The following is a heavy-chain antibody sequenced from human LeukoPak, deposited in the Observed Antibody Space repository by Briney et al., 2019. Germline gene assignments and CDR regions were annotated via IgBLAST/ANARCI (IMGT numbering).Heavy chain of an antibody. Sequence: GESLKISCKGSGDSLTDYWIGWVRQMSGKGLEWMGIIYPGDSDAKYSPSFQGQVTFSVDKSISTAYLQWTSLKASDTAMYYCARHVTGHSFDIWGQGTEVTVSS. D-gene: IGHD1-1*01. CDR3: ARHVTGHSFDI. J-gene: IGHJ3*02. V-gene: IGHV5-51*01. CDR2: IYPGDSDA. CDR1: GDSLTDYW.